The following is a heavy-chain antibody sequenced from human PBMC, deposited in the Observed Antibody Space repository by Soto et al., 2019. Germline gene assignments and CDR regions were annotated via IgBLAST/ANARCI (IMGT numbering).Heavy chain of an antibody. D-gene: IGHD5-12*01. CDR1: GFAFSTYG. CDR2: IWYDGSIK. CDR3: ARASGPFDC. J-gene: IGHJ4*02. V-gene: IGHV3-33*01. Sequence: QVQLVESGGGVVQPGRSLRLSCVASGFAFSTYGIHWVRQAPGKGLEWVAVIWYDGSIKYYADSVKGRFTISRDNSKKTLYLQMNSLRADETAVYDCARASGPFDCWGQGTQVSVSS.